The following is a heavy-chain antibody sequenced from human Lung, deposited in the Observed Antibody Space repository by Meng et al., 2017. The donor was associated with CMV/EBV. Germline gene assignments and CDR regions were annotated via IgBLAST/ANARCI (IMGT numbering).Heavy chain of an antibody. CDR2: IGGGGGFT. Sequence: GGSLRPSCPVSGLTSIRYTMTWVRRAPGKGLEWLPNIGGGGGFTNYPNPVKGRFTVSRDNSNNTLYWQMTSLRADDAAVYYCAGGVAGSRKVEYWGQGTLVTVSS. V-gene: IGHV3-23*01. D-gene: IGHD6-19*01. CDR1: GLTSIRYT. CDR3: AGGVAGSRKVEY. J-gene: IGHJ4*02.